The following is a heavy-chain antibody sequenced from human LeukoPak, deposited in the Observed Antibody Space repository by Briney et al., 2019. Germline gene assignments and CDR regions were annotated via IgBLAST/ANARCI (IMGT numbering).Heavy chain of an antibody. CDR1: GFTFSSCA. CDR2: ISGSAGTT. J-gene: IGHJ3*02. V-gene: IGHV3-23*01. D-gene: IGHD3-16*01. CDR3: VKSLQRRVWGSYSHAFDI. Sequence: PGGSLRLSCAASGFTFSSCAMTWVRQAPGKGLEWGSVISGSAGTTYYADSVKGRFTISRDNSKNTLYLQMNSLRAEDRAVYYCVKSLQRRVWGSYSHAFDIWGQGTMVTVSS.